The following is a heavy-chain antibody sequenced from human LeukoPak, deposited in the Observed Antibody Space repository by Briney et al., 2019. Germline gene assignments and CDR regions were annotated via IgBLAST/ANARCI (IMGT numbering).Heavy chain of an antibody. D-gene: IGHD2-2*01. V-gene: IGHV3-7*01. J-gene: IGHJ4*02. CDR1: GFTFSSYW. CDR2: INQLGNEK. Sequence: PGGSLRLSCAASGFTFSSYWMSWVRQATGKGLEWVANINQLGNEKNYVDSVNGRFTISRNNVDDSLFLEMNSLRVEDTAVYYCGRDRVVPAATFYWGQGALVTVSS. CDR3: GRDRVVPAATFY.